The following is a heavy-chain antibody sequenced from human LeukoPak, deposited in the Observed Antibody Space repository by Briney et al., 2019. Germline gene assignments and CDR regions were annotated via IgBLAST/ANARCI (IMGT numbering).Heavy chain of an antibody. CDR1: GGSISGGGYY. D-gene: IGHD2-21*01. Sequence: PSETLSLTCTVSGGSISGGGYYSSWIRQHPGKGLEWIGYIYYSGSTYYNPSLKSRVTISVDTSKNQFSLKLSSVTAADTAVYYCARDPGDRGYYFDYWGQGTLVTVSS. V-gene: IGHV4-31*03. CDR3: ARDPGDRGYYFDY. CDR2: IYYSGST. J-gene: IGHJ4*02.